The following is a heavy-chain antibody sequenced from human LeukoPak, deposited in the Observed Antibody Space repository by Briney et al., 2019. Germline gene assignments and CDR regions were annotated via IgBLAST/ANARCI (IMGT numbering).Heavy chain of an antibody. J-gene: IGHJ4*02. CDR2: INPNSGGT. CDR1: GYTFTGYY. D-gene: IGHD6-19*01. Sequence: ASVKVSCKASGYTFTGYYMHWVRQAPGQGLEWMGRINPNSGGTNYAQKFQGRVTMTRDTSISTAYMELSRLRSDDTAVYYCAREHQAVAGYFDYWGQGTLVTVSS. V-gene: IGHV1-2*06. CDR3: AREHQAVAGYFDY.